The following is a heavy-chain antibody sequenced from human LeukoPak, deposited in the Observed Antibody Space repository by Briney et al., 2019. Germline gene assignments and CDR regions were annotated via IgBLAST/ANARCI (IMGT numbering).Heavy chain of an antibody. CDR3: ARDQGITMVRGVHDY. Sequence: GGSLRLSCAASGFTFSSYAMHWVRQAPGKGLEWVAVISYDGSNKYYADSVKGRFTISRDNSKNTLYLQMNSLRAEDTAVYYCARDQGITMVRGVHDYWGQGTLVTVSS. D-gene: IGHD3-10*01. V-gene: IGHV3-30-3*01. CDR2: ISYDGSNK. J-gene: IGHJ4*02. CDR1: GFTFSSYA.